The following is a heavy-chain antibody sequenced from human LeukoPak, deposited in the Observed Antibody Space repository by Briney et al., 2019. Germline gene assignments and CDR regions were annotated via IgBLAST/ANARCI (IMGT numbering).Heavy chain of an antibody. V-gene: IGHV3-48*03. CDR2: ISTSGSTM. Sequence: PGGSLRLSCAVSEFTFSSYEMNWVRQAPGKGLQWISYISTSGSTMYYADSVKGRFTISRDNAKNSLYLQMNSLRAEDTAVYYCAKEIQFGELYYYYYGMDVWGKGTTVTVSS. J-gene: IGHJ6*04. CDR1: EFTFSSYE. D-gene: IGHD3-10*01. CDR3: AKEIQFGELYYYYYGMDV.